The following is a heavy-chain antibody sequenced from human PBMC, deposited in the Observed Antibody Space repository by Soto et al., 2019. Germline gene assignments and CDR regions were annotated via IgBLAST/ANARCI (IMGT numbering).Heavy chain of an antibody. J-gene: IGHJ5*02. Sequence: QVQLVQSGAEVKKPGASVKVSCKASGYNFIDYDINWVRQATGQGLEWMGWMTPNSRNTGYAQKFQGRVTLTRYTSISTAYMELSSLKSEDTAVYYCARNPYSSGLFDPWGQGSLVSVSS. CDR1: GYNFIDYD. V-gene: IGHV1-8*01. CDR3: ARNPYSSGLFDP. D-gene: IGHD6-19*01. CDR2: MTPNSRNT.